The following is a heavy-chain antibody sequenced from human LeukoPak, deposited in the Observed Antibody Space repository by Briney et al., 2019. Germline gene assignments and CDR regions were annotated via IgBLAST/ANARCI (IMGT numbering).Heavy chain of an antibody. V-gene: IGHV3-23*01. CDR3: ANFACCHYDSESGY. CDR1: GFTFNNYA. J-gene: IGHJ4*02. D-gene: IGHD3-22*01. CDR2: ISNSGGNI. Sequence: PGGPLRLSCVASGFTFNNYAMSWVRQAPGRGLEWLSSISNSGGNIDYRNSVKGRFTISRDNSKNTLYLQMDNLGAEDTAVYYCANFACCHYDSESGYWGQGTLVTVSS.